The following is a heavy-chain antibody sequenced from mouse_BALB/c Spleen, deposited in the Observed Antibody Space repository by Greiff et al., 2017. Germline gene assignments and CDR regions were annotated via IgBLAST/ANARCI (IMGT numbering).Heavy chain of an antibody. D-gene: IGHD1-1*01. V-gene: IGHV2-2*02. CDR3: ARNGGYYCSSSTTPFAY. CDR1: GFSLTSYG. J-gene: IGHJ3*01. CDR2: IWSGGST. Sequence: VQLQESGPGLVQPAQSLSITCTASGFSLTSYGVYWVRQTPGKGLEWLGVIWSGGSTDYNAAFISRLSISKENYKSQVFFKMNSLQANDTPIYYCARNGGYYCSSSTTPFAYWGQGTLVTVSA.